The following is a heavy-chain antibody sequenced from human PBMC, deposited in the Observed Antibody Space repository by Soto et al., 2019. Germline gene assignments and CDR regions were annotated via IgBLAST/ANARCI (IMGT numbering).Heavy chain of an antibody. CDR1: EGTFNNYA. CDR3: VHHGGDPYYHDF. V-gene: IGHV1-69*06. CDR2: IIPLFDAV. Sequence: QVQLVQSGAEVKKPGSSVRVSCKTSEGTFNNYAISWVRQAPGQGLEWMGGIIPLFDAVKYAQKFQGRVTITADKSTSTAYMELHTLTSEDTAVYYCVHHGGDPYYHDFWGQGILVTVSS. J-gene: IGHJ4*01. D-gene: IGHD4-17*01.